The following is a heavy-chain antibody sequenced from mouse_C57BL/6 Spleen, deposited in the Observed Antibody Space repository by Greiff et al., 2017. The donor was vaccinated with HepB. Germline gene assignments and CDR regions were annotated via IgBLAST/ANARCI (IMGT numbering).Heavy chain of an antibody. D-gene: IGHD1-1*01. CDR1: GYTFTSYW. CDR3: ARYYYGPHYFDY. V-gene: IGHV1-55*01. CDR2: IYPGSGST. Sequence: VQLQQSGAELVKPGASVKMSCKASGYTFTSYWITWVKQRPGQGLEWIGDIYPGSGSTNYNEKFKSKATLTVDTSSSTAYMQLSSLTSEDSAVYYCARYYYGPHYFDYWGQGTTLTVSS. J-gene: IGHJ2*01.